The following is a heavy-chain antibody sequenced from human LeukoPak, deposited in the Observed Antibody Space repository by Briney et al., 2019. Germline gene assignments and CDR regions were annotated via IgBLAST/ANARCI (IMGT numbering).Heavy chain of an antibody. CDR3: ATSPSHVSRGRIYYFDY. V-gene: IGHV1-24*01. CDR2: FDPEDGET. CDR1: GYTLTELS. D-gene: IGHD2/OR15-2a*01. Sequence: GASVKVSCKVSGYTLTELSMHWVRQAPGKGLEWMGGFDPEDGETIYAQRFQGRVTMTEDTSTDTAYMELSSLRSEDTAVYYCATSPSHVSRGRIYYFDYWGQGTLVTVSS. J-gene: IGHJ4*02.